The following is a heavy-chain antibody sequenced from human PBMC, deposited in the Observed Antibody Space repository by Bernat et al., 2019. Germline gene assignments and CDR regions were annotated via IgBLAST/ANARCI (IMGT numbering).Heavy chain of an antibody. Sequence: EVQLLESGGGLVQPGGSLRLSCAASGFTFSSYAMSWVRQAPGKGLEWVSAISGSGGSTYYADSVKGRFTISRDNSKNTLYLQMNSLRAEDTAVYYCAKDQGMGFFGIRFLEWFDYWGQGTLVTVSS. CDR3: AKDQGMGFFGIRFLEWFDY. CDR1: GFTFSSYA. J-gene: IGHJ4*02. V-gene: IGHV3-23*01. D-gene: IGHD3-3*01. CDR2: ISGSGGST.